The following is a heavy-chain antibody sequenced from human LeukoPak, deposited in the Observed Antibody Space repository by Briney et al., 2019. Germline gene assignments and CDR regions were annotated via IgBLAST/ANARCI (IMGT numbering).Heavy chain of an antibody. CDR2: IYHSGST. Sequence: PSGTLSLTCAVSGGSFSSSNWWSWVRQPPGKGLEWIGEIYHSGSTNYNPSLKSRVTISVDKSKNQFSLKLSSVTAADTAVYYCARRGPNYYDSSGYFDYWGQGTLVTVSS. CDR1: GGSFSSSNW. V-gene: IGHV4-4*02. J-gene: IGHJ4*02. D-gene: IGHD3-22*01. CDR3: ARRGPNYYDSSGYFDY.